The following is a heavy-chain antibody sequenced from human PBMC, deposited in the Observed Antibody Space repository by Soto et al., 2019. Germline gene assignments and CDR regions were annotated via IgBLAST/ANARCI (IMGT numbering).Heavy chain of an antibody. CDR2: ISWDGGST. CDR3: AKGLSAMVITPKDYYYYGMDV. CDR1: EFTFDDYT. J-gene: IGHJ6*02. Sequence: GGSLRLSCAASEFTFDDYTMHWVRQAPWKGLEWVSLISWDGGSTYYADSVKGRFTISRDNSKNSLYLQMNSLRTEDTALYYCAKGLSAMVITPKDYYYYGMDVWGQGTTVTVSS. V-gene: IGHV3-43*01. D-gene: IGHD5-18*01.